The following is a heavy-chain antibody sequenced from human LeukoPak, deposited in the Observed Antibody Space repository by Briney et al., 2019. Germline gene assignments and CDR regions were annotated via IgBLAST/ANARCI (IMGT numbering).Heavy chain of an antibody. J-gene: IGHJ4*02. V-gene: IGHV1-69*04. CDR3: ARDLLYYGSGSSVDY. CDR2: IIPILGIA. D-gene: IGHD3-10*01. CDR1: GGTFSSYA. Sequence: GASVKVSCKASGGTFSSYAISWVRQAPGQGLEWMGRIIPILGIANYAQKFQGRVTITADKSTSTAYMELSSLRSEDTAVYYCARDLLYYGSGSSVDYWGQGTLVTVSS.